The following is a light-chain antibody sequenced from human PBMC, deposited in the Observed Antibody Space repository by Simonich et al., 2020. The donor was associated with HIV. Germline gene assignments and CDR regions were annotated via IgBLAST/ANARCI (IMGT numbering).Light chain of an antibody. J-gene: IGKJ2*01. CDR1: QGLSSW. CDR3: QQANSFPPT. CDR2: DAS. Sequence: DIQMTQSPSSLSASVGDKVTISCRASQGLSSWLAWYQQKPGKAPKLRIYDASSLQSVVPSRFSGSGSGTNFTLTISSLHPEDFATYYCQQANSFPPTFGQGTKLEIK. V-gene: IGKV1-12*01.